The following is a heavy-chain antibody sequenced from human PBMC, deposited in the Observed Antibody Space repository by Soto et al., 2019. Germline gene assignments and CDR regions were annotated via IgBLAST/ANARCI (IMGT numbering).Heavy chain of an antibody. Sequence: GGSLRLSCAASGFTFSSYAMHWVRQAPGKGLEWVAVISYDGSNKYYADSVKGRFTISRDNSKNTLYLQMNSLRAEDTAVYYCARGRSITLVPGVIGYFDYWGQGTLVTVYS. J-gene: IGHJ4*02. D-gene: IGHD3-10*01. V-gene: IGHV3-30-3*01. CDR1: GFTFSSYA. CDR3: ARGRSITLVPGVIGYFDY. CDR2: ISYDGSNK.